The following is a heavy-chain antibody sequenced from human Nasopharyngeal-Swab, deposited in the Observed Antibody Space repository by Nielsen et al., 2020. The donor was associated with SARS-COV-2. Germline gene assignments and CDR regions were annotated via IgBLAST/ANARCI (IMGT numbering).Heavy chain of an antibody. Sequence: GESLKISCAASGFTFSSYGMHWVRQAPGKGLEWVSSVSGTEGTTKYADSVKGRFTISRDNSKKKVYLEMHSLRAEDTAVYYCAKDRYCSGGACYFNGFDSWGQGTLVTVSS. D-gene: IGHD2-15*01. CDR2: VSGTEGTT. J-gene: IGHJ4*02. V-gene: IGHV3-23*01. CDR1: GFTFSSYG. CDR3: AKDRYCSGGACYFNGFDS.